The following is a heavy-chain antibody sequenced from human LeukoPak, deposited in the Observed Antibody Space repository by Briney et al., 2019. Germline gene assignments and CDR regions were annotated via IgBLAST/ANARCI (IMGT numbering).Heavy chain of an antibody. V-gene: IGHV4-59*01. J-gene: IGHJ4*02. CDR3: VRGYIVFDY. CDR1: DGSISSYY. CDR2: IYYSGST. D-gene: IGHD1-1*01. Sequence: SETLSLTCTVSDGSISSYYWSWIRQPPGKGLEWIGYIYYSGSTNYNPSLKSRVTISVDTSKNQFSLKLSSVTAADTAVYYCVRGYIVFDYWGKGTLVTVSS.